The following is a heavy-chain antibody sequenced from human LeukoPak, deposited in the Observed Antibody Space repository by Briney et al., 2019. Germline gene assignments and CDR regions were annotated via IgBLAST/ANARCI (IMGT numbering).Heavy chain of an antibody. Sequence: SETPSLTCTVSGGSISPYYWSWIRQPSGKGLEWIGYIYYTGSTNYNPSLKSRITISVDTSKNQFSLKLSSVTAADTAVYFCARDSRVPDGYNHYFDYWGQGTLVTVSS. CDR2: IYYTGST. CDR1: GGSISPYY. D-gene: IGHD5-24*01. V-gene: IGHV4-59*01. CDR3: ARDSRVPDGYNHYFDY. J-gene: IGHJ4*02.